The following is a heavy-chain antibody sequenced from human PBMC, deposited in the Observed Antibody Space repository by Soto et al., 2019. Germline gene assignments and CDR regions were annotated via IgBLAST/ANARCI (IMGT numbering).Heavy chain of an antibody. CDR2: INSDGSTT. CDR3: ARRAHIAYYYGMDV. V-gene: IGHV3-74*01. D-gene: IGHD2-21*01. Sequence: EVQLVESGGGLVQPGGSLRLSCAASGFTFSSYWMNWVRQAPGKGLVWVSRINSDGSTTGYVDSVKGRFTISRDNAKNTLYLQMTSLTAEDTAVYSCARRAHIAYYYGMDVWGQGTTVTVSS. CDR1: GFTFSSYW. J-gene: IGHJ6*02.